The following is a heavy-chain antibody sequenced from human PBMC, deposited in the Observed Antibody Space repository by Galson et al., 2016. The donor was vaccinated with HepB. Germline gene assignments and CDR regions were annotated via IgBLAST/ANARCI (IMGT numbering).Heavy chain of an antibody. CDR3: AKASYTRSPDFDH. J-gene: IGHJ4*02. Sequence: SVKVSCKASGYTFTAYYIHWVRQAPKRGLQWMGWINPKTGVTHYAQNFQGWVNMTRNTSISTAYMELSRLTSDDTAVYHCAKASYTRSPDFDHWGQGTLVTVSS. V-gene: IGHV1-2*04. CDR1: GYTFTAYY. D-gene: IGHD2-2*01. CDR2: INPKTGVT.